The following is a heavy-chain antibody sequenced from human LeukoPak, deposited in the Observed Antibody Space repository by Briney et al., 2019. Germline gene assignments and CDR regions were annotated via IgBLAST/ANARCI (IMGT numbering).Heavy chain of an antibody. J-gene: IGHJ6*02. CDR3: ARDLEAVAGTNYYYGMDV. CDR2: IWYDGGNK. V-gene: IGHV3-30*19. CDR1: GFSFSSYA. Sequence: GGSLRLSCAASGFSFSSYAMHWVRQAPGKGLEWVAVIWYDGGNKYYADSVKGRFTISRDNSKNTLYLQMNSLRAEDTAVYYCARDLEAVAGTNYYYGMDVWGQGTTVTVSS. D-gene: IGHD6-19*01.